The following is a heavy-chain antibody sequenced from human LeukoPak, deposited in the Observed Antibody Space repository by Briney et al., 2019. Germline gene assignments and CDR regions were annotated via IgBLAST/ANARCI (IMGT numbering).Heavy chain of an antibody. CDR3: ASTVYYYDSSGYDFDY. Sequence: GASVKVSCKGSGYTFTGYYMHWVRQAPGQGLEWMGWINPNSGGTNYAQKFQGRVTMTRDTSISTAYMELSRLRSDDTAVYYCASTVYYYDSSGYDFDYWGQGTLVTVSS. D-gene: IGHD3-22*01. CDR2: INPNSGGT. J-gene: IGHJ4*02. V-gene: IGHV1-2*02. CDR1: GYTFTGYY.